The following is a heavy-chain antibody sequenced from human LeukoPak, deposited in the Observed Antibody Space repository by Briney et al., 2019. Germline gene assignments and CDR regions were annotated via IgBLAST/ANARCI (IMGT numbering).Heavy chain of an antibody. Sequence: PSETLSLTCAVSGGSFSSGGYSWSWIRQPPGKGLEWIGYIYHSGSTYYNPSLKSRVTISVDRSKNQFSLKLNSVTAADTAVYYCARARGYGVGYFDYWGQGTLVTVSS. CDR3: ARARGYGVGYFDY. V-gene: IGHV4-30-2*01. CDR1: GGSFSSGGYS. D-gene: IGHD6-13*01. J-gene: IGHJ4*02. CDR2: IYHSGST.